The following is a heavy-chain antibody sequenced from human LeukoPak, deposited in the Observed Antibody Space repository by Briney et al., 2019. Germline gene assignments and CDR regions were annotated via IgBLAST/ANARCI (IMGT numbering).Heavy chain of an antibody. J-gene: IGHJ4*02. V-gene: IGHV3-7*01. D-gene: IGHD4-11*01. CDR1: GFTLSRFW. Sequence: GGSLRLSCSASGFTLSRFWMSWVRQAPGKGLEYVALIRQGGSEIFHMDSVKGRFTISRDDATNSLYLQMNGLRVEDTALYYCARDRESESDSEGDYWGQGTLVTVSS. CDR3: ARDRESESDSEGDY. CDR2: IRQGGSEI.